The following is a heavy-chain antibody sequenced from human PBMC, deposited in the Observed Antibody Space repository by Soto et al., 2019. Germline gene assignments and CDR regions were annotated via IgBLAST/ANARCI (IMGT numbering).Heavy chain of an antibody. Sequence: QVQLVQSGAEVKKPGASVKVSCKASGYTFTDYFIHWVRQAPGQGFEWMGWINPKSRGTNYAQKFQGRVTMTRDTSNSPAYMELRGLRSDGTAVYYCARVTLKAGNWFDPWGQGTLFTVSS. CDR1: GYTFTDYF. CDR2: INPKSRGT. CDR3: ARVTLKAGNWFDP. V-gene: IGHV1-2*02. J-gene: IGHJ5*02.